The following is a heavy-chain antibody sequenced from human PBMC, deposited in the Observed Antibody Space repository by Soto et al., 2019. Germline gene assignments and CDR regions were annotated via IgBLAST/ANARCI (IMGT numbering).Heavy chain of an antibody. CDR1: GGTFSSSA. CDR3: ASLFRGYSGTGDY. Sequence: QVQLVQSGAEVKKPGSSVKVSCKASGGTFSSSAISWVRQAPGQGLEWMGGIIPIFGTANYAQKFQGRVTMTADESTSTAYMELSSLRSEDTAVYYCASLFRGYSGTGDYWGQGTLVTVSS. J-gene: IGHJ4*02. V-gene: IGHV1-69*12. D-gene: IGHD5-12*01. CDR2: IIPIFGTA.